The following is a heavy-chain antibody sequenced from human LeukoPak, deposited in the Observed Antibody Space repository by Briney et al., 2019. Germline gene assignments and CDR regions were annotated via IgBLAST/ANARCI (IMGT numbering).Heavy chain of an antibody. CDR1: GFTFDDYA. V-gene: IGHV3-43*02. CDR3: AKSGPEQLVLDY. J-gene: IGHJ4*02. CDR2: ISGDGGST. D-gene: IGHD6-13*01. Sequence: GGSLRLYCAASGFTFDDYAMHWVRQAPGKGLEWVSLISGDGGSTYYADSVKGRFTISRDNSKNSLYLQMNSLRTEDTALYYCAKSGPEQLVLDYWGQGTLVTVSS.